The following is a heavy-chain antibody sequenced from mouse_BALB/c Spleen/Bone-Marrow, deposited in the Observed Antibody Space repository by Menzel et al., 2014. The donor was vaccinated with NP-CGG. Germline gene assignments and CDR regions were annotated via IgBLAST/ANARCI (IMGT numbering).Heavy chain of an antibody. CDR1: GFTFSSFG. D-gene: IGHD4-1*01. J-gene: IGHJ4*01. CDR2: ISTGSSNI. Sequence: EVMLVESGGGLVQPGGSRKLSCAASGFTFSSFGMHWVRQAPEKGLEWVAYISTGSSNIYYADTLKGRFTISRDNPKNTLFLQMTSLRSEDTAMYYCARRANWDAMDYWGQGTSVTVSS. V-gene: IGHV5-17*02. CDR3: ARRANWDAMDY.